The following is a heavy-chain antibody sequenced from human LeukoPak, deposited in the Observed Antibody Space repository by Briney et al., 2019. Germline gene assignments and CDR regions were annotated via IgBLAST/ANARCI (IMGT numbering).Heavy chain of an antibody. J-gene: IGHJ4*02. CDR2: IYYSGST. CDR1: GGSISSYY. D-gene: IGHD3-10*01. V-gene: IGHV4-59*01. Sequence: SETLSPTCTVSGGSISSYYWSWIRQPPGKGLEWIGYIYYSGSTNYNPSLKSRVTISVDTSKNQFSLKLSSVTAADTAVYYCARAGFGELVDYWGQGTLVTVSS. CDR3: ARAGFGELVDY.